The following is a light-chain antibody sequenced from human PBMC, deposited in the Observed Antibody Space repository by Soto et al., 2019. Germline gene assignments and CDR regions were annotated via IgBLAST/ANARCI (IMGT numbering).Light chain of an antibody. CDR1: QTISSW. J-gene: IGKJ1*01. CDR3: QHYNSYSEA. Sequence: DIQMTQSPSPLSGSVGDTVTITFRASQTISSWLAWYQQKPGKAPKLLIYKASTLKSGVPSRFSGSGSGTEFNLTISSLQPDDLAAYYCQHYNSYSEAFGQGTKVDIK. V-gene: IGKV1-5*03. CDR2: KAS.